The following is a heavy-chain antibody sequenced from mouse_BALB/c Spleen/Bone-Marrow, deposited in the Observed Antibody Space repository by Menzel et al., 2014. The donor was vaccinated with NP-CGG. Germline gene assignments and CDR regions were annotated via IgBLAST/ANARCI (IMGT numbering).Heavy chain of an antibody. V-gene: IGHV7-3*02. J-gene: IGHJ2*01. CDR1: GFTFTDHY. CDR3: AKDYLYYLDY. CDR2: IRNKANGYTT. D-gene: IGHD2-1*01. Sequence: EVNVVESGGGLVQPGGFLRLSCATSGFTFTDHYMSWVRQPPGKALEWLGFIRNKANGYTTEYSASVKGRFTISRDNSQSIVYLQMNTLRAEDSATYYCAKDYLYYLDYWGQGTTLTVSS.